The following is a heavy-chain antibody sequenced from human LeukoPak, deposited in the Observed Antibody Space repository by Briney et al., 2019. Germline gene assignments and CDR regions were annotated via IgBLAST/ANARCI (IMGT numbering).Heavy chain of an antibody. V-gene: IGHV3-30-3*02. CDR2: ISYDGSNK. CDR1: GFTFSSYA. D-gene: IGHD3-10*01. J-gene: IGHJ4*02. CDR3: AKDHGGSGSYIDY. Sequence: GGSRRLSCAASGFTFSSYAMHWVRQAPGKGLEWVAVISYDGSNKYYADSVKGRFTISRDNSKNTLYLQMNSLRAEDTAVYYCAKDHGGSGSYIDYWGQGTLVTVSS.